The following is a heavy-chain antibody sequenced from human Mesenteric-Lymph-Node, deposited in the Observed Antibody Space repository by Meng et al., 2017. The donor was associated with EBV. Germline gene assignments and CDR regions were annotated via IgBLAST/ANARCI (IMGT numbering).Heavy chain of an antibody. D-gene: IGHD1-1*01. CDR2: IFYGGYT. CDR3: ARMEFTYSWYFDL. J-gene: IGHJ2*01. Sequence: QVNLQESGPGLGKPSETLSLTCTVSGASISSGGYYWNWIRQSPGKGLELIGYIFYGGYTYYNLSLKSRVTISVDVSKNQFSLKLTSVTAADTAVYYCARMEFTYSWYFDLWGRGTLVTVSS. CDR1: GASISSGGYY. V-gene: IGHV4-30-4*01.